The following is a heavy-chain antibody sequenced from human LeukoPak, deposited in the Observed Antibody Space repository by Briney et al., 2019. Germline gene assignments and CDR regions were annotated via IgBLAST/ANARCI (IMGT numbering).Heavy chain of an antibody. J-gene: IGHJ1*01. V-gene: IGHV4-38-2*02. CDR1: GYSISSGYY. CDR3: ARDFELLY. Sequence: SETLSLTCTVSGYSISSGYYWGWIRQPPGKGLEWIGSIYHSGSTNYNPSLKSRVTISVDTSKNQFSLKLSSVTAADTAVYYCARDFELLYWGQGTLVTVSS. CDR2: IYHSGST. D-gene: IGHD3-10*01.